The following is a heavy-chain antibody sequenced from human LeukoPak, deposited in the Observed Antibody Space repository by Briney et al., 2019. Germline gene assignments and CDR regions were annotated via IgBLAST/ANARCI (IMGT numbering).Heavy chain of an antibody. CDR1: GGSISSDC. Sequence: SETLFLTCTVSGGSISSDCWSWIRQPPGKGLEWIGYINYSGSTKYNPSLKSRVIISVDTSKNQFSLRLSSVTAADTAVYYCARADSPYYSGSGRNYYYAMDVWGQGTTVTVSS. V-gene: IGHV4-59*01. D-gene: IGHD3-10*01. CDR3: ARADSPYYSGSGRNYYYAMDV. CDR2: INYSGST. J-gene: IGHJ6*02.